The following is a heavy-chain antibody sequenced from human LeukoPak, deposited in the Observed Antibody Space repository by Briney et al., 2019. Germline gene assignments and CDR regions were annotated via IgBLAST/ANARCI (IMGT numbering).Heavy chain of an antibody. D-gene: IGHD3-9*01. J-gene: IGHJ4*02. CDR3: ARGYILAGYYSPFDY. CDR2: ISYDGSNK. CDR1: GFTFSTYA. V-gene: IGHV3-30*01. Sequence: PGRSLRLSCAASGFTFSTYAMHWVRQAPGKGLEWVAVISYDGSNKFHADSVKGRFTISRDNSKNILYLQMNSLRAEDTAVYYCARGYILAGYYSPFDYRGQGTLVTVSS.